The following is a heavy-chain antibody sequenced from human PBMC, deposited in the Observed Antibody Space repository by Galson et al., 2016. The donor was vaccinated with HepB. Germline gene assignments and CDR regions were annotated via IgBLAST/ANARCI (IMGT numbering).Heavy chain of an antibody. J-gene: IGHJ3*02. Sequence: QSGAEVKKPGESLKISCKGSGYNFSKYWIDWVRQMPGKGLEWMGIIYPGDSDTRYRPSFQGQVTVSADKSISTAYLQWSSLKASDTAMYYCARRSMPADLVGAFDIWGQGTMVSDLGGAFDIWGQGTMVTVSS. CDR1: GYNFSKYW. V-gene: IGHV5-51*01. D-gene: IGHD2-2*01. CDR2: IYPGDSDT. CDR3: ARRSMPADLVGAFDIWGQGTMVSDLGGAFDI.